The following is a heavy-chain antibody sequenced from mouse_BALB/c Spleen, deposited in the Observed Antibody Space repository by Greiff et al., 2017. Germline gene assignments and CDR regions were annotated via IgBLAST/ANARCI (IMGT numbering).Heavy chain of an antibody. V-gene: IGHV5-17*02. CDR1: GFTFSSFG. J-gene: IGHJ4*01. CDR2: ISSGSSTI. Sequence: EVKLMESGGGLVQPGGSRKLSCAASGFTFSSFGMHWVRQAPEKGLEWVAYISSGSSTIYYADTVKGRFTISRDNPKNTLFLQMTSLRSEDTAMYYCARGLRHAMDYWGQGTSVTVSS. D-gene: IGHD2-4*01. CDR3: ARGLRHAMDY.